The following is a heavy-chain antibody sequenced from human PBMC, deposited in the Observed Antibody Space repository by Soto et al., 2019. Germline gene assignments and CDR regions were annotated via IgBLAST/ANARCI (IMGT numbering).Heavy chain of an antibody. V-gene: IGHV4-39*01. J-gene: IGHJ5*02. CDR3: ARHIGDYEGHWFEP. CDR2: IYYSGST. Sequence: QLQLQESGPGLVQPLETLSLTCSVSGVSISSSTYFWGWIRQPPGKGLEWLGTIYYSGSTYYNPSLRSRVSIYVETSKNQISLKLNSVTAADTARSFFARHIGDYEGHWFEPWGQGTLVTVSS. D-gene: IGHD4-17*01. CDR1: GVSISSSTYF.